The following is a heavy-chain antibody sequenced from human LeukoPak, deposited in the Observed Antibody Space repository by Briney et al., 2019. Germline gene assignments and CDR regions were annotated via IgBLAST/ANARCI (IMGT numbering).Heavy chain of an antibody. CDR2: INGDGSST. D-gene: IGHD2-2*01. V-gene: IGHV3-74*01. CDR3: AKDRAMPYFDY. J-gene: IGHJ4*02. Sequence: GGSLRLSCAASGFTFSNYWMHWVRQAPGKGLVCVSRINGDGSSTNYADSVKGRFTISRDNSKNTLYLQMNSLRAEDTAVYYCAKDRAMPYFDYWGQGTLVTVSS. CDR1: GFTFSNYW.